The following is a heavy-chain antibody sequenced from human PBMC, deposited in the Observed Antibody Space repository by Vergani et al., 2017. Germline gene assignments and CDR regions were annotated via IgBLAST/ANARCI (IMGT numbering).Heavy chain of an antibody. CDR3: ARDVVVTATAGFRDAFDI. D-gene: IGHD2-21*02. J-gene: IGHJ3*02. CDR1: GFNISHYY. V-gene: IGHV3-11*04. Sequence: QLHLVESGGGFVKPGGSLRLSCSASGFNISHYYMSWIRQAPGKGLEWVSYISSSGSTIFHADSVKGRFTISRYSANKSLYLQMTSLKSEDTAMYYCARDVVVTATAGFRDAFDIWGQGTMVTVSS. CDR2: ISSSGSTI.